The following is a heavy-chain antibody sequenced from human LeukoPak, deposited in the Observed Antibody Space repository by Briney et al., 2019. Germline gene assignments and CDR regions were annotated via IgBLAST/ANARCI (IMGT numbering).Heavy chain of an antibody. CDR1: GYSISSGYY. Sequence: SETLSLTCAVSGYSISSGYYWGWIRQPPGQGLEWIGRIHHSGSTYFNPSLKSRVTISVDTSKNQFSLKLSSVTAADTAVYYCARRNGWGYYSDYWGQGTLVTVSS. V-gene: IGHV4-38-2*01. CDR3: ARRNGWGYYSDY. J-gene: IGHJ4*02. D-gene: IGHD6-19*01. CDR2: IHHSGST.